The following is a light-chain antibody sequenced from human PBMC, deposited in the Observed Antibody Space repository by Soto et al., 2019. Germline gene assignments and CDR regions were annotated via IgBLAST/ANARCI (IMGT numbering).Light chain of an antibody. V-gene: IGLV2-14*01. CDR2: EVS. CDR1: SXDVGGYNY. Sequence: QSVLTQPDSVSGSPGQSITISCTGTSXDVGGYNYVSWYQQHPGKAPKLMIYEVSNRPSGVSNRFSGSKSGNTASLTISGLQAEDEADYYCSSYTISSPYVFGTGTKVTLL. J-gene: IGLJ1*01. CDR3: SSYTISSPYV.